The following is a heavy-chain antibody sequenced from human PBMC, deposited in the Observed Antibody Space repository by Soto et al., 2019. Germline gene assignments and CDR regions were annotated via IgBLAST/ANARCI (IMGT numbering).Heavy chain of an antibody. Sequence: AGGPLRLSCAASGFTFSSYSMNCVRQAPGKGLEWVSYISSSSSTIYYADSVKGRFTISRDNAKNSLYLQMNSLRAEDTAVYYCASQLIVATKHYYYYCGMDVWGQGTTVTVSS. CDR1: GFTFSSYS. J-gene: IGHJ6*02. CDR2: ISSSSSTI. V-gene: IGHV3-48*01. CDR3: ASQLIVATKHYYYYCGMDV. D-gene: IGHD5-12*01.